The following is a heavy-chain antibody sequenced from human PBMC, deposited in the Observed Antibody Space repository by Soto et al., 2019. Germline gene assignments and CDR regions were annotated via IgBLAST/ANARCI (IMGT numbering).Heavy chain of an antibody. CDR2: TSLSST. D-gene: IGHD2-15*01. V-gene: IGHV3-23*01. Sequence: GGSLRLSCAASGFTFYNYAMNWVRQAPGKGLEWVSGTSLSSTYYADSVKGRFTISRDNSKNTLYFQMNSLRAGDTAVYYCARAVRYCSGGTCHYFDSWGQGTLVTVSS. CDR1: GFTFYNYA. CDR3: ARAVRYCSGGTCHYFDS. J-gene: IGHJ4*01.